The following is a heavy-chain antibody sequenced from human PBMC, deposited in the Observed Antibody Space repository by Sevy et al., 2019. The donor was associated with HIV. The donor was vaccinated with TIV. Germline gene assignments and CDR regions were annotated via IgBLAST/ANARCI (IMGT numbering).Heavy chain of an antibody. V-gene: IGHV4-30-4*01. J-gene: IGHJ4*02. D-gene: IGHD4-17*01. CDR2: IYYSGST. CDR3: ARGTTVVPGGLNY. Sequence: SETLSLTCTVSGGSISSGDYYWSWIRQPPGKGLEWIGYIYYSGSTYYNPSLKSRVTISVDTSKNQFSLKLSSVTAADTAMYYCARGTTVVPGGLNYWGQGTLVTVSS. CDR1: GGSISSGDYY.